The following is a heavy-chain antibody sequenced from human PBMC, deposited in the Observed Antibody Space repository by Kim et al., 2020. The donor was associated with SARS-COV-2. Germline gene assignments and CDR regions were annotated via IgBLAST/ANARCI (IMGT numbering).Heavy chain of an antibody. CDR1: GGSISSSSYY. D-gene: IGHD3-22*01. CDR3: ARHAYYYDSSGYYYDY. J-gene: IGHJ4*02. Sequence: SETLSLTCTVSGGSISSSSYYWGWIRQPPGKGLEWIGSIYYSGSTYYNPSLKSRVTISVDTSKNQFSLKLSSVTAADTAVYYCARHAYYYDSSGYYYDYWGQGTLVTVSS. V-gene: IGHV4-39*01. CDR2: IYYSGST.